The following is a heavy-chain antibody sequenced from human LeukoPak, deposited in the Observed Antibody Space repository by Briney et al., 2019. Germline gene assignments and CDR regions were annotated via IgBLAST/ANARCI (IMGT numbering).Heavy chain of an antibody. D-gene: IGHD2-21*02. CDR2: ISYDGSNK. J-gene: IGHJ4*02. CDR3: ARGRAVTDVGIFDY. V-gene: IGHV3-30*03. Sequence: GRSLRLSCAASGFTFSSYGMHWVRQAPGKGPEWVAVISYDGSNKYYADSVKGRFTISRDHSKNTLYLQMNSLRAEDTAVYYCARGRAVTDVGIFDYRGQGTLVIVSS. CDR1: GFTFSSYG.